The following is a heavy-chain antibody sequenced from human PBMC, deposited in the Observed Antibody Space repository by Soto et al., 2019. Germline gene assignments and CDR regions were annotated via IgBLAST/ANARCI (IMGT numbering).Heavy chain of an antibody. CDR1: GFTFSGSA. J-gene: IGHJ4*02. CDR3: TMTTVTTWGY. D-gene: IGHD4-17*01. Sequence: EVQLVESGGGLVQPGGSLKLSCAASGFTFSGSAMHWVRQASGKGLEWVGRIRSKANSYATAYAASVKGRFTISRDDSKNTAYLQMNSMKTEDTAVYYCTMTTVTTWGYWGQGTLFTVSS. V-gene: IGHV3-73*01. CDR2: IRSKANSYAT.